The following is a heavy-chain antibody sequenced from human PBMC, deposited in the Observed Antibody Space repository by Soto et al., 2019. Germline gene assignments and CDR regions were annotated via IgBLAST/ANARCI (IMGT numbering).Heavy chain of an antibody. Sequence: TLSLTCTVSGGSISSYYWSWIRQPPGKGLEWIGYIYYSGSTNYNPSLKSRVTISVDTSKNQFSLKLSSVTAADTAVYYCARERAQMGLAYYYYYMDVWGKGTTVTVSS. D-gene: IGHD1-26*01. CDR1: GGSISSYY. V-gene: IGHV4-59*01. CDR2: IYYSGST. J-gene: IGHJ6*03. CDR3: ARERAQMGLAYYYYYMDV.